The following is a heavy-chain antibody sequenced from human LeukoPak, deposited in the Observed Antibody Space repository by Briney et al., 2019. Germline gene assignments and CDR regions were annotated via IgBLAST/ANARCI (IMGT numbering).Heavy chain of an antibody. V-gene: IGHV4-39*07. CDR2: IYYSGST. Sequence: PSETLSLTCTVSGGSINSSSYYWGWIRQPPGKGLEWIGSIYYSGSTYYNPSLKSRVTISVDTSKNQFSLKLSSVTAADTAVYYCARVIIPLYDSSGYPDYWGQGTLVTVSS. J-gene: IGHJ4*02. D-gene: IGHD3-22*01. CDR1: GGSINSSSYY. CDR3: ARVIIPLYDSSGYPDY.